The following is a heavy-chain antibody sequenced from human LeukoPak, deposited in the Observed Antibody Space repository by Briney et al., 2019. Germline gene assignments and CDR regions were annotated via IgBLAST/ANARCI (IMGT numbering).Heavy chain of an antibody. V-gene: IGHV3-30*18. Sequence: GGSQSLSCAVSGFSFNSHGMHWVRQAPDKGLEWVAVISDDGSKRYYADSVKVRFTISRENSKNVLYLQMSSLRAEGTAVYYCAKDYNRGLPDYWGQGTLVIVSS. CDR3: AKDYNRGLPDY. J-gene: IGHJ4*02. CDR2: ISDDGSKR. D-gene: IGHD2-21*01. CDR1: GFSFNSHG.